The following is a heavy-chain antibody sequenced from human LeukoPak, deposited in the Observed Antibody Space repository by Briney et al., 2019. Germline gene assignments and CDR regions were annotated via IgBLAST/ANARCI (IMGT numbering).Heavy chain of an antibody. J-gene: IGHJ5*02. D-gene: IGHD4-17*01. V-gene: IGHV1-2*02. Sequence: ASVKVSCKASGYTFTGFYIHWVRQAPGQGLEWMGWINPNSGGTKYAQRFQGRVTMTRDTSINTAYMELSRLTSDDTAVYYCARDGDDNGDYVLGWFDPWGQGTLVTVSS. CDR2: INPNSGGT. CDR1: GYTFTGFY. CDR3: ARDGDDNGDYVLGWFDP.